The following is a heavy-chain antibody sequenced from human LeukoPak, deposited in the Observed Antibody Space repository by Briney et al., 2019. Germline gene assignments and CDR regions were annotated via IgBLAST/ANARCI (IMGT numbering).Heavy chain of an antibody. CDR3: ASQQSFHYYYMDV. Sequence: PGGSLRLPCAASGFTFNTYWMHWVRQAQGKGLVWFSSINADGSSTIYADSMKGRFTISRDNAKNTLYLQMNSLRAEDTAVYYCASQQSFHYYYMDVWGKGTTVTVSS. D-gene: IGHD2/OR15-2a*01. CDR1: GFTFNTYW. CDR2: INADGSST. J-gene: IGHJ6*03. V-gene: IGHV3-74*01.